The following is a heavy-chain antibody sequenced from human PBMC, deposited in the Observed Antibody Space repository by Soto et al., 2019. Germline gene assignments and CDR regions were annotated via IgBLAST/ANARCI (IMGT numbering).Heavy chain of an antibody. V-gene: IGHV3-49*04. CDR1: GCPFDDYD. Sequence: SLRLSCTVSGCPFDDYDINWVRQAPGKGLEWIGLISYQSYQETTEYAAALKGRFTTSRDTSKGIAYLQMNTMNTEDSAVYYCSGAESADTAYFSLHWGQGTPVTVSS. CDR2: ISYQSYQETT. J-gene: IGHJ1*01. D-gene: IGHD1-26*01. CDR3: SGAESADTAYFSLH.